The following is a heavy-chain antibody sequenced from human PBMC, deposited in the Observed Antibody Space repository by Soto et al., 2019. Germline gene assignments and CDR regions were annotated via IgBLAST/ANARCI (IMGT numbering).Heavy chain of an antibody. CDR1: GYTFTSHD. CDR3: ASDMSTT. Sequence: QVQLVQSGAEVKKPGASVKVSCKASGYTFTSHDINWMRQATGQGLEWMGWMNPNTGHTNYAQKFQGRVTMTRDPSISTAYMELTNLRSEDTAIYYCASDMSTTWGQGTLVTVSS. D-gene: IGHD2-2*01. V-gene: IGHV1-8*01. CDR2: MNPNTGHT. J-gene: IGHJ5*02.